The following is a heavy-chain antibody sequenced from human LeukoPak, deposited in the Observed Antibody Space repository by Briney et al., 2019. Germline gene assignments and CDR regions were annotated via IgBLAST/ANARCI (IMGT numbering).Heavy chain of an antibody. CDR3: ARGPTIRDYDFWTMDV. V-gene: IGHV3-74*01. CDR2: SNSDGSTT. Sequence: GGSLRLSCAASGFTFSSYWMHWVRQAPGKGLGWVSRSNSDGSTTNYADSVKGRFTTSRDNAKNMLYLQMNSLRAEDTAVYYCARGPTIRDYDFWTMDVWGKGTTVTVSS. CDR1: GFTFSSYW. D-gene: IGHD3-3*01. J-gene: IGHJ6*04.